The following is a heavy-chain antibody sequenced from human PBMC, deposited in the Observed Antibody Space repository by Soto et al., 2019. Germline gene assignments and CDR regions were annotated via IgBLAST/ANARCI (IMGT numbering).Heavy chain of an antibody. CDR3: ARHPNSPTPASTPHFDY. CDR2: ISHSGNT. J-gene: IGHJ4*01. D-gene: IGHD2-15*01. V-gene: IGHV4-59*08. CDR1: GCSITNDY. Sequence: QVQLQESGPGLVKPSETLSLICTVSGCSITNDYWSWIRQPPGKGLEWVGYISHSGNTDYNPSLKSRVTLSIDTSKKQCSLRLSSVTTADTAVYYCARHPNSPTPASTPHFDYWGQGTRVTVSS.